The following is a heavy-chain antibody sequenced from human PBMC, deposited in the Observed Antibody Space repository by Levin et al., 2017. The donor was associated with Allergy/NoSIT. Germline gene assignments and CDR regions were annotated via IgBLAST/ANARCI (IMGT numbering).Heavy chain of an antibody. V-gene: IGHV3-43*01. D-gene: IGHD2-2*02. Sequence: GESLKISCAASGFTFDDYTMHWVRQAPGKGLEWVSLISWDGGTTYYADSVKGRFTISSDNSKNSLYLQMNSLRTEDTALYYCAKDQGGYCTSTSGYSWGMDVWGQGTTVTVSS. CDR3: AKDQGGYCTSTSGYSWGMDV. CDR2: ISWDGGTT. CDR1: GFTFDDYT. J-gene: IGHJ6*02.